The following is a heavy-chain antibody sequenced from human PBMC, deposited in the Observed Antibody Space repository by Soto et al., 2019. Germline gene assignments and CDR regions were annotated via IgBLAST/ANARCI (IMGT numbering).Heavy chain of an antibody. CDR2: ISGSGGST. V-gene: IGHV3-23*01. Sequence: GGSLRLSCAASGFTFSGYAMSWVRQAPGKGLEWVSAISGSGGSTYYADSVKGRFTISRDNSKNTLYLQMNSLRAEDTAVYYCAKDLRQQWLVPHGMEVWGQGTTVTVSS. D-gene: IGHD6-19*01. CDR1: GFTFSGYA. CDR3: AKDLRQQWLVPHGMEV. J-gene: IGHJ6*02.